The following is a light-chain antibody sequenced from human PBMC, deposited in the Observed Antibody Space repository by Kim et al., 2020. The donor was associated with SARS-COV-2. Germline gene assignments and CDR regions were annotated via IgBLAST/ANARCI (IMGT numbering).Light chain of an antibody. CDR3: AAWDGSLNGYV. J-gene: IGLJ1*01. V-gene: IGLV1-44*01. CDR2: GTN. Sequence: ELTQPPSASGAPGQSITISCSGSSSNIGSRIVNWYQQLPGTAPKLLIYGTNQRPSGVPDRFSGSKSGTSGSLAISGLQSEDEADYYCAAWDGSLNGYVFGTGTKVTVL. CDR1: SSNIGSRI.